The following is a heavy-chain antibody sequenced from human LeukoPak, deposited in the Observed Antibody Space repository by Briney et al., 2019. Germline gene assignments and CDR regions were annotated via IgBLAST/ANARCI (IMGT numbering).Heavy chain of an antibody. Sequence: SETLSLTCTVSGGSINSGDYYWSWIRQHPGKGLEWIGYIYYSGSTSYNPSLKSRVTISVDTSKNQFSLKLSSVTAADTAVYYCAKAYNYGSGSYYSFFDNWGQGTLVTVSS. J-gene: IGHJ4*02. CDR3: AKAYNYGSGSYYSFFDN. D-gene: IGHD3-10*01. CDR1: GGSINSGDYY. CDR2: IYYSGST. V-gene: IGHV4-31*03.